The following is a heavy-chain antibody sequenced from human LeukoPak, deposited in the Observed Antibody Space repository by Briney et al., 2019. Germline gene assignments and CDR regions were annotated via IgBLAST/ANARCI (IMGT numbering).Heavy chain of an antibody. D-gene: IGHD6-19*01. CDR2: ISGSGGDI. CDR3: ARTFGSGRYPGDWFDP. V-gene: IGHV3-48*03. J-gene: IGHJ5*02. CDR1: GLSFSSFE. Sequence: GGSLRLSCAASGLSFSSFEMTWVRQAPGKGLEWVSYISGSGGDIFYADSVKGRFTISRDNAKNTLYLQMSSLRVEDTAVYYCARTFGSGRYPGDWFDPWGQGTLVTVSS.